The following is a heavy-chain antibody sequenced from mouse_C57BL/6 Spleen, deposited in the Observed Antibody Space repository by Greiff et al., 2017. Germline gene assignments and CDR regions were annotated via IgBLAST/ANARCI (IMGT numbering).Heavy chain of an antibody. V-gene: IGHV1-78*01. CDR2: IYPRDGST. CDR3: ARGGDRSGPGFAY. D-gene: IGHD3-2*02. CDR1: GYTFTDYT. Sequence: QVQLQQSDAELVKPGASVTISCKASGYTFTDYTIHWMKQRPEQGLEWIGYIYPRDGSTTYNEKFKGKATLTADKSSSTAYMQLNSLTSEDSAVYFCARGGDRSGPGFAYWGQGTLVTVSA. J-gene: IGHJ3*01.